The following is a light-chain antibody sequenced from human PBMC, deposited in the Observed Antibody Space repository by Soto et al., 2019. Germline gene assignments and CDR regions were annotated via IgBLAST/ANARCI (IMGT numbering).Light chain of an antibody. CDR1: SSDVGAYNY. CDR3: SSFAGSNSWV. CDR2: EVS. Sequence: QSALTQPASVSGSPGQSITISCTGTSSDVGAYNYVSWYQQHPDKAPKLMIFEVSDRPSGVSNRFSGSNSGNTASLTISGLQAEDEADYFCSSFAGSNSWVFGGGTKLTVL. V-gene: IGLV2-14*01. J-gene: IGLJ3*02.